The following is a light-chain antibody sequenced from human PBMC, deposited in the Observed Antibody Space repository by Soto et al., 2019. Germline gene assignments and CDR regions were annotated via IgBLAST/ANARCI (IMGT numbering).Light chain of an antibody. V-gene: IGKV3-11*01. CDR1: QSISSF. CDR3: QHYNSYSEA. J-gene: IGKJ1*01. CDR2: DSS. Sequence: EIVVKMSAVTVSLSPWERANLSCMASQSISSFLAWYQQKPGQAPRLLIYDSSNRATGIPARFSGSGSGTDFTLTISSLQPDDFATYYCQHYNSYSEAFGQGTKVDIK.